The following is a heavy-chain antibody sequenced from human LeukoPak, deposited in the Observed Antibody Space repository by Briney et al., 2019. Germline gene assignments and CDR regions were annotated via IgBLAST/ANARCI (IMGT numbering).Heavy chain of an antibody. CDR1: GGSISSYY. V-gene: IGHV4-59*01. J-gene: IGHJ3*02. D-gene: IGHD3-9*01. Sequence: PSETLSLTCTVSGGSISSYYWSWIRQPPGKGLEWIGYIYYSGSTNYNPSLKSRVTISVDTSKNQFSLKLSSVTAADTAVYYCARVTGSYDILTGYTSAFDIWGQGTMVTVSS. CDR3: ARVTGSYDILTGYTSAFDI. CDR2: IYYSGST.